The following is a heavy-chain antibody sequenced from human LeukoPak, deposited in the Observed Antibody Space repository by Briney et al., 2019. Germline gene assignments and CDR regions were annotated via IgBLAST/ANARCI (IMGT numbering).Heavy chain of an antibody. Sequence: SETLSLTCSVSGYSISSGYHWGWIRQPPREGLDGIGSIYHSGSTYYNPSLKSRVTVSVDTSKNQFSLKLSSVTAADTAVYYCARYCSSTNCYRIFDYWGQGTLVTVSS. CDR2: IYHSGST. V-gene: IGHV4-38-2*02. J-gene: IGHJ4*02. CDR1: GYSISSGYH. D-gene: IGHD2-2*02. CDR3: ARYCSSTNCYRIFDY.